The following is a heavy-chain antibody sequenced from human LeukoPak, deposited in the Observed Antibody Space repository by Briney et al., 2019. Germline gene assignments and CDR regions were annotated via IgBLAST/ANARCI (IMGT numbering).Heavy chain of an antibody. D-gene: IGHD3-3*01. V-gene: IGHV3-23*01. CDR1: GFTFSSYA. CDR2: ISAGSTRT. CDR3: AKYAVRERFFGDY. J-gene: IGHJ4*02. Sequence: TGGSLRLSCAASGFTFSSYAMSWVRQAPGKGLEWVSGISAGSTRTYYADSVRGRFTISRDNSMNTLYLRMNSVRAEDTAVYYCAKYAVRERFFGDYWGQGTLVAVSS.